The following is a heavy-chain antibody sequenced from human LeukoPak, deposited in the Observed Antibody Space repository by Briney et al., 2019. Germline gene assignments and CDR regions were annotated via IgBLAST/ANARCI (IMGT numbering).Heavy chain of an antibody. Sequence: SETLSLTCAVYGVSFSDYFWGWIRQPPGKGLEWIGEINHSGGTYYNPSLKSRVTISVDTSKNQFSLNLSSVTAADTAVYYCARDVVVVPAAIHYGMDVWGQGTTVTVSS. D-gene: IGHD2-2*01. J-gene: IGHJ6*02. CDR2: INHSGGT. V-gene: IGHV4-34*01. CDR3: ARDVVVVPAAIHYGMDV. CDR1: GVSFSDYF.